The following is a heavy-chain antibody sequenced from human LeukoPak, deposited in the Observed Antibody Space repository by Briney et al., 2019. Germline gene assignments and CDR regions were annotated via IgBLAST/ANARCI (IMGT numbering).Heavy chain of an antibody. CDR3: ARDSLGSMEY. J-gene: IGHJ4*02. CDR2: ISAYNGNT. D-gene: IGHD3-16*01. Sequence: GASVKVSCKASGYTFTDYYIHWVRQAPGQGLEWMGWISAYNGNTNYAQRLQGRVTMTTDTSTSTAYMELRSLRSDDTAVYYCARDSLGSMEYWGQGTLVTVSS. CDR1: GYTFTDYY. V-gene: IGHV1-18*04.